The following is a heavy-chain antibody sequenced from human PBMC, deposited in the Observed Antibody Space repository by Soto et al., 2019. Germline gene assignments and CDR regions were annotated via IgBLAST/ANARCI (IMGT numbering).Heavy chain of an antibody. CDR1: GFTVSDNY. CDR3: ARYFGGGGAFGV. CDR2: IYRSGST. D-gene: IGHD3-3*01. J-gene: IGHJ3*01. V-gene: IGHV3-53*01. Sequence: GGSLRLSXAASGFTVSDNYMSWVRQAPGKGLEWVSVIYRSGSTHYADSVKGRFTITTDDSKNTLYLEMNILRAEDTAVYYCARYFGGGGAFGVWGQGTMVTVSS.